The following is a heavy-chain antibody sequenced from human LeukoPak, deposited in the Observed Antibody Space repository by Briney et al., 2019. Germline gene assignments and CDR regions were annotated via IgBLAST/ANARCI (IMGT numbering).Heavy chain of an antibody. Sequence: ASVKVSCKVSGYTLTELSMHWVRQAPGKGLEWMGGFDPEDGEIIYVQKFQGRVTMTEDTSTDTAYMELSSLRSEDTAVYYCATSIAVAANGFDYWGQGTQVTVSS. D-gene: IGHD6-19*01. V-gene: IGHV1-24*01. J-gene: IGHJ4*02. CDR3: ATSIAVAANGFDY. CDR2: FDPEDGEI. CDR1: GYTLTELS.